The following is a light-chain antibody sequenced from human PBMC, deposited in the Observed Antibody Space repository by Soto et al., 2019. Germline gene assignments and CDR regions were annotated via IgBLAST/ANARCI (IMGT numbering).Light chain of an antibody. CDR1: SSDVGGSKY. CDR3: SSYTSSSTLVV. CDR2: EIS. V-gene: IGLV2-14*01. Sequence: QSVLTQPASVSGSPGQSITISCIGTSSDVGGSKYVSWYQQYPGKAPKLMLYEISYRPSGVSYRFSGSKSGNTASLTISGLQAEDEADYYCSSYTSSSTLVVFGSGTQLTVL. J-gene: IGLJ7*01.